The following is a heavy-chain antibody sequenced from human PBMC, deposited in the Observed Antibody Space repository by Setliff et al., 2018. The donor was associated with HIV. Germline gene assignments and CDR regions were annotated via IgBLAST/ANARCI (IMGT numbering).Heavy chain of an antibody. CDR2: MYYSGST. Sequence: SETLSLTCTVSGGSISTYYWSWIRQPPGKGLEWIGYMYYSGSTNYKPSLKSRVTISVDTSKNQFSLKLNSVTAADTAVYYCARGQATQRYSSSPGAFDIWGQGTVVTVSS. J-gene: IGHJ3*02. V-gene: IGHV4-59*01. D-gene: IGHD6-6*01. CDR3: ARGQATQRYSSSPGAFDI. CDR1: GGSISTYY.